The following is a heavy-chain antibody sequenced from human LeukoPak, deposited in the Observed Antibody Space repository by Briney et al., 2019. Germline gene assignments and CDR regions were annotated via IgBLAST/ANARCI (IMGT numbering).Heavy chain of an antibody. D-gene: IGHD5-12*01. V-gene: IGHV3-30*03. CDR3: TTKVIRGNSGDDYDD. CDR1: GVTFSSHG. J-gene: IGHJ4*02. Sequence: GGSLRLSCAASGVTFSSHGMHWVRQAPGKGLEWVALISSDGNDKLYGDSVKGRFTIPRDDSKSTLYLQMNSLRAEDTAVYYCTTKVIRGNSGDDYDDWGQGTLVTVSS. CDR2: ISSDGNDK.